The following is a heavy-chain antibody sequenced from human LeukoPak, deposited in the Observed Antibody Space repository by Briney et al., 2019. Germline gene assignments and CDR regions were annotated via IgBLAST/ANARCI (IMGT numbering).Heavy chain of an antibody. CDR1: GGSISSGSYY. Sequence: SQTLSLTCTVSGGSISSGSYYWGWIRQPPGKGLEWIGSIYYSGSTYYNPSLKSRVTISVDTSKNQFSLKLSSVTAADTAVYYCARDRDDAFDIWGQGTMVTVSS. CDR3: ARDRDDAFDI. CDR2: IYYSGST. V-gene: IGHV4-39*07. J-gene: IGHJ3*02.